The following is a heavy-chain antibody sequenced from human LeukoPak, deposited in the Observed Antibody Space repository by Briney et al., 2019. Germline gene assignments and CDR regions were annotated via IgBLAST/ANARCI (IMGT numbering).Heavy chain of an antibody. D-gene: IGHD3-10*01. J-gene: IGHJ4*02. CDR1: GGSISSYY. Sequence: PSETLSLTCTVSGGSISSYYWSWIRQPPGKGLEWIGYIYYSGGTNYNPSLKSRVTISVDTSKNQFSLKLSSVTAADTAVYYCARDSGSFDYWGQGTLVTVSS. V-gene: IGHV4-59*01. CDR2: IYYSGGT. CDR3: ARDSGSFDY.